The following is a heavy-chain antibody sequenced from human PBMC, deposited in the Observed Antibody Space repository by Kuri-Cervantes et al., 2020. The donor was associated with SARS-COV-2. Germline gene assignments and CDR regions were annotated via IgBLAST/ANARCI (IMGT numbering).Heavy chain of an antibody. CDR3: ARGGYGDYLS. CDR2: IYYSGST. J-gene: IGHJ5*02. V-gene: IGHV4-61*08. CDR1: GGSISSGDYY. Sequence: GSLRLSCTVSGGSISSGDYYWSWIRRPPGKGLEWIGYIYYSGSTNYNPSLKSRVTISVDTSKNQFSLKLSSVTAADTAVYYCARGGYGDYLSWGQGTLVTVSS. D-gene: IGHD4-17*01.